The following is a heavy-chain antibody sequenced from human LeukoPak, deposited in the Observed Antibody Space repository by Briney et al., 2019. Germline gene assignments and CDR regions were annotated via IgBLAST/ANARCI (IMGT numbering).Heavy chain of an antibody. CDR2: IYYSGST. CDR3: ARGGRIAAAGFDY. V-gene: IGHV4-59*01. J-gene: IGHJ4*02. D-gene: IGHD6-13*01. CDR1: GGSISSYY. Sequence: SETLSLTCTASGGSISSYYWSWIRQPPGKGLEWIGYIYYSGSTNYNPSLKSRVTISVDTSKNQFSLKLSSVTAADTAVYHCARGGRIAAAGFDYWGQGTLVTVSS.